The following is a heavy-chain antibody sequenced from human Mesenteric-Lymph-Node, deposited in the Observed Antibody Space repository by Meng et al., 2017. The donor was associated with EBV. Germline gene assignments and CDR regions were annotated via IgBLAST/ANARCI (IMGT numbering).Heavy chain of an antibody. Sequence: EVQWVESGGVLVQPGGSLRLSCAASGFSFSSYWMHWVRQTPGKGLMWLARISSDATITNYADSVKGRFTISRDNAKNTLYLQMNSLRVEDTAMYYCARAMVDYWGQGTLVTVSS. D-gene: IGHD2-8*01. V-gene: IGHV3-74*01. CDR3: ARAMVDY. J-gene: IGHJ4*02. CDR2: ISSDATIT. CDR1: GFSFSSYW.